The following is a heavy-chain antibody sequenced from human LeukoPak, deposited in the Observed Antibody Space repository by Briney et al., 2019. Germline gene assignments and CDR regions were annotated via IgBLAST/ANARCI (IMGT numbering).Heavy chain of an antibody. D-gene: IGHD3-16*01. J-gene: IGHJ4*02. CDR1: AGSSSSYY. Sequence: SETLSLTGTVAAGSSSSYYWGWIRQPPGKGLEWIGYIYTSGSTNDNPCLKGRVTISVPTSKNPFSLKLSSVTAADTAVYYCARSRGGASGPFDYWGQGTLVTVPS. V-gene: IGHV4-4*09. CDR3: ARSRGGASGPFDY. CDR2: IYTSGST.